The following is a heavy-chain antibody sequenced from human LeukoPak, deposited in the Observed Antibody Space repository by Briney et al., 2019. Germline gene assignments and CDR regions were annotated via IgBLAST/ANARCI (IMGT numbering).Heavy chain of an antibody. CDR2: IKQDGSEK. CDR1: GFTFSSYW. V-gene: IGHV3-7*03. CDR3: AKDLAVVAATYGMDV. D-gene: IGHD2-15*01. J-gene: IGHJ6*02. Sequence: GRSLRLSCAASGFTFSSYWMSWVRQAPGKGLEWVANIKQDGSEKYYVDSVKGRFTISRDNAKNSLYLQMNSLRAEDTALYYCAKDLAVVAATYGMDVWGQGTTVTVSS.